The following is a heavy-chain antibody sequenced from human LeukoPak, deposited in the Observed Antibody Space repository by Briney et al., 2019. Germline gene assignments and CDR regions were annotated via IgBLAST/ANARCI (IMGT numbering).Heavy chain of an antibody. Sequence: PGGSLRLSCAASGFTFSNAWMSWVRQAPGKGLEWVGRIKSKTDGGTTDYAAPVKGRFTISRDDSKNTLYLRMNSLKTEDTAVYYCTSQRPRYDYGDYASDYWGQGTLVTVSS. CDR2: IKSKTDGGTT. J-gene: IGHJ4*02. CDR1: GFTFSNAW. CDR3: TSQRPRYDYGDYASDY. V-gene: IGHV3-15*01. D-gene: IGHD4-17*01.